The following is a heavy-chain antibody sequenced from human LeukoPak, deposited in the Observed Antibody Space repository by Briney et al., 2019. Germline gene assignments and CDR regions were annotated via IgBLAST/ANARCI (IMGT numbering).Heavy chain of an antibody. CDR2: IYHSGST. Sequence: SETLSLTCTVSGYSISSGYYWGWIRQSPGKGLEWIANIYHSGSTYYNPSLKSRVTISVDTSKNQFSLKLSSVTASDTAVYYCARAEPPRGYSYGYVYWGQGTLVTDSS. D-gene: IGHD5-18*01. CDR3: ARAEPPRGYSYGYVY. J-gene: IGHJ4*02. V-gene: IGHV4-38-2*02. CDR1: GYSISSGYY.